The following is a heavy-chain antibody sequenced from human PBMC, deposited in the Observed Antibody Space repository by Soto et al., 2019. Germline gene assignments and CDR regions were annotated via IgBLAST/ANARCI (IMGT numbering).Heavy chain of an antibody. J-gene: IGHJ5*02. Sequence: ASVKVSCKVSGYTLTELSMHWVRQAPGKGLEWMGGFDPEDGETIYAQKFQGRVTMTEDTSTDTAYMELSSLRSEDTAVYYSATGFGCTNGGFYFPGWFHPWGQGTLVTVSA. CDR1: GYTLTELS. V-gene: IGHV1-24*01. D-gene: IGHD2-8*01. CDR2: FDPEDGET. CDR3: ATGFGCTNGGFYFPGWFHP.